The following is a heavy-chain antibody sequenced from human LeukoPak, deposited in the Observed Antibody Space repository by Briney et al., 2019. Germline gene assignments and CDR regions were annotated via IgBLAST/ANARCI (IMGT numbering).Heavy chain of an antibody. D-gene: IGHD3-3*01. CDR1: GFTFSSYW. CDR3: ARDEQYYDFWSGYYHNLFDY. J-gene: IGHJ4*02. V-gene: IGHV3-74*01. Sequence: GGSLRLSCAASGFTFSSYWMHWVRQAPGKGLVWVSRINSDGSSTSYANSVKGRFTISRDNAKNTLYLQMNSLRAEDTAVYYCARDEQYYDFWSGYYHNLFDYWGQGTLVTVSS. CDR2: INSDGSST.